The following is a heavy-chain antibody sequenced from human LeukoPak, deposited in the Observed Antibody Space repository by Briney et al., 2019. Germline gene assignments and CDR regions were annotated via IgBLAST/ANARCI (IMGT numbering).Heavy chain of an antibody. D-gene: IGHD2-2*01. CDR2: ISSSGSTI. CDR3: AKADVVVPAEGYYYYGMDV. J-gene: IGHJ6*02. V-gene: IGHV3-48*03. Sequence: QPGGSLRLSCAASGFTFSSYEMNWVRQAPGKGLEWVSYISSSGSTIYYADSVKGRFTTSRDNSKNTLYLQMNSLRAEDTAVYYCAKADVVVPAEGYYYYGMDVWGQGTTVTVSS. CDR1: GFTFSSYE.